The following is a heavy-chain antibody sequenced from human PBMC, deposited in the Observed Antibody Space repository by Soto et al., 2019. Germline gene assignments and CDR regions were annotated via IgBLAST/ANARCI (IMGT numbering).Heavy chain of an antibody. V-gene: IGHV3-73*01. Sequence: EVQLVESGGGLVQPGGSLKLSCAASGFTFSASAMHWVRQASGKGLEWVGRIRSKANSYATAYAASVKGRFTISRDDSKNTAYLQMDSLKTEDTAVYYCLLMTTVTTYFDYWGQGTLVTVSS. CDR2: IRSKANSYAT. CDR1: GFTFSASA. J-gene: IGHJ4*02. D-gene: IGHD4-17*01. CDR3: LLMTTVTTYFDY.